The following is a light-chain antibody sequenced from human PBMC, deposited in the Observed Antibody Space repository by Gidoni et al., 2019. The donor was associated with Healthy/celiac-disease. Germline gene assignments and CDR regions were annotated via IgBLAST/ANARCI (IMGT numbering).Light chain of an antibody. CDR2: DAS. J-gene: IGKJ3*01. Sequence: EIVLTQSPATLSLSPGERATLACRASQSFSSYLAWYQQNPGQAPRLLIYDASNRSTGIPARFSGSGSGTDFTLTISSLEPEDFAVYYCQQRSNWPPVIFTFGPGTKVDIK. V-gene: IGKV3-11*01. CDR1: QSFSSY. CDR3: QQRSNWPPVIFT.